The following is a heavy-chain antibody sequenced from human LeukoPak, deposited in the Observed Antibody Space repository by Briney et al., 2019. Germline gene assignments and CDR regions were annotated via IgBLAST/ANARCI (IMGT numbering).Heavy chain of an antibody. CDR3: ARGPGSTSWSFDY. CDR2: IPFDGIKT. D-gene: IGHD6-13*01. Sequence: GGSLRLSCEASGFTFSSFAMHWVRQAPGKGLEWVALIPFDGIKTDYADSVKGRFTISRDSSKSMLYLELNSLRVEDTALYYCARGPGSTSWSFDYWGQGTLVTVSS. V-gene: IGHV3-30*03. J-gene: IGHJ4*02. CDR1: GFTFSSFA.